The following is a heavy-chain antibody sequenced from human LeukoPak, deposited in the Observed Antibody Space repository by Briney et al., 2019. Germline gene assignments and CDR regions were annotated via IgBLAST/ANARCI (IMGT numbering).Heavy chain of an antibody. D-gene: IGHD2-2*01. CDR1: GYTFTSYG. CDR3: ARRGVPAATNYFDY. Sequence: ASVKVSCKASGYTFTSYGISWVRQAPGQGLQWMGWISAYNGNTNYAQKLQGRVTMTTDTSTSTTYMELRSLRSDDTAVYYCARRGVPAATNYFDYWGQGTLVTVSS. CDR2: ISAYNGNT. J-gene: IGHJ4*02. V-gene: IGHV1-18*04.